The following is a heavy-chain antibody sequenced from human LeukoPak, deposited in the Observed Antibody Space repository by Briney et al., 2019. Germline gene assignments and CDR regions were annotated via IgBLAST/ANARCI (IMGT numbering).Heavy chain of an antibody. D-gene: IGHD1-1*01. V-gene: IGHV1-8*02. J-gene: IGHJ6*02. Sequence: ASVKVSCKASGGTFSSYAISWVRQAPGQGLEWMGWMNPNSGNTGYAQKFQGRVTMTRNTSISTAYMELSSLRSEDTAVYYCARGRGSWKVMDVWGQGTTVTVSS. CDR2: MNPNSGNT. CDR1: GGTFSSYA. CDR3: ARGRGSWKVMDV.